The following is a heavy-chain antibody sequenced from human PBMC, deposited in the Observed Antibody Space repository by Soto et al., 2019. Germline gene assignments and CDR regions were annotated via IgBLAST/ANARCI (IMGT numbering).Heavy chain of an antibody. CDR2: IYPGDSDT. CDR3: ARHRGIAAAGTTGYFDY. V-gene: IGHV5-51*01. J-gene: IGHJ4*02. Sequence: GESLKISCKGSGYSFTSYWIGWVRQMPGKGLEWMGIIYPGDSDTRYSPSFQGQVTSSADKSISTAYLQWSSLKASDTAMYYCARHRGIAAAGTTGYFDYWGQGTLVTVS. CDR1: GYSFTSYW. D-gene: IGHD6-13*01.